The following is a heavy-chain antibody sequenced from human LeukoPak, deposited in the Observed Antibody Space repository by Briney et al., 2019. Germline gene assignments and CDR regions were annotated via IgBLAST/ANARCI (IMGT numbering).Heavy chain of an antibody. CDR2: INHSGST. V-gene: IGHV4-34*01. J-gene: IGHJ4*02. CDR3: ARGDGYNRPGY. CDR1: GGSFSGYY. D-gene: IGHD5-24*01. Sequence: SETLSLTCAVYGGSFSGYYWSWIRQPPGKGLEWIGEINHSGSTNYNPSLKSRVTISVDTSKNQFSLKLSSVTAADTAVYYCARGDGYNRPGYWGQGTLVTVSS.